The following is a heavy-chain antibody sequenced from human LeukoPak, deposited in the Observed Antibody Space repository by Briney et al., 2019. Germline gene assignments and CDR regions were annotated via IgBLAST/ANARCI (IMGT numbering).Heavy chain of an antibody. Sequence: GGSLRLSCAASGFTFSSYSMNWVRQAPGKGLEWVAVISYDGNNKYHADSVKGRLTISRDNSKNTLYLQMNSLRGDDTAMYYCARDLETLAARNELIWSNWIDPWGQGTLVTVSS. J-gene: IGHJ5*02. CDR3: ARDLETLAARNELIWSNWIDP. V-gene: IGHV3-30*03. D-gene: IGHD6-6*01. CDR2: ISYDGNNK. CDR1: GFTFSSYS.